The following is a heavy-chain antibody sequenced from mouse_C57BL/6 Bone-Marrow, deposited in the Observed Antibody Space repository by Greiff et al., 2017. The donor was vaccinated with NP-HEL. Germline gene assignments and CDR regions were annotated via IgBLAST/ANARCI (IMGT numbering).Heavy chain of an antibody. J-gene: IGHJ2*01. CDR1: GFTFSSYG. D-gene: IGHD2-5*01. CDR3: TRHYYSNYFDY. Sequence: EVKLVESGGDLVKPGGSLKLSCAASGFTFSSYGMSWVRQTPDKRLEWVATISSGGSYTYYPDSVKGRFTISRDNAKNTQYLQMSSLKSEDTAMYYCTRHYYSNYFDYWGQGTTVTVSS. V-gene: IGHV5-6*01. CDR2: ISSGGSYT.